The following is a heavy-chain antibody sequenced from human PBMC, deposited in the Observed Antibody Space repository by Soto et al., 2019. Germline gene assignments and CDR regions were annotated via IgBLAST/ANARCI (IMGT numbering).Heavy chain of an antibody. CDR3: ARDNRELGTWYFDL. CDR1: GGSISSGGSY. V-gene: IGHV4-31*03. Sequence: QVQLHESGPGLVKPSQTLSLTCTVSGGSISSGGSYWTWIRQHPAKGLEWFGYIHYSGSAYYNPSLKSRLTISIDTSKNQFSLKLNSVTAADTAVYYCARDNRELGTWYFDLWGRGTLVTVSS. D-gene: IGHD7-27*01. J-gene: IGHJ2*01. CDR2: IHYSGSA.